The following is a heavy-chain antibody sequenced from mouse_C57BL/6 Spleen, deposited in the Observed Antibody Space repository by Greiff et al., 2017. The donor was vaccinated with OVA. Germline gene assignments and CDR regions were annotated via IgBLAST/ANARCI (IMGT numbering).Heavy chain of an antibody. D-gene: IGHD2-5*01. Sequence: EVMLVESGGGLVKPGGSLKLSCAASGFTFSDYGMHWVRQAPEKGLEWVAYISSGSSTIYYADTGKGRFTISRDNAKNTLFLQMTSLRSEDTAMYYCARVYYSNYDYAMDYWGQGTSVTVSS. CDR3: ARVYYSNYDYAMDY. V-gene: IGHV5-17*01. CDR2: ISSGSSTI. CDR1: GFTFSDYG. J-gene: IGHJ4*01.